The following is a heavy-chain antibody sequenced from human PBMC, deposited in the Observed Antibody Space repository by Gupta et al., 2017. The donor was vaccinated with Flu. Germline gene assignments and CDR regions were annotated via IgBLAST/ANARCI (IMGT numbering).Heavy chain of an antibody. Sequence: EVQVVETGGGLVEPGGSLRLSCTASGFTFSSYNMNWVRQAPGKGPEWVSFLDKSSTYIYYADSVRGRFTTSRDNAKNSLYLQMNGLRVEDTAVYYCARVRGYCSSSSCAMDGGGQGTTVGVSS. V-gene: IGHV3-21*01. J-gene: IGHJ6*01. CDR2: LDKSSTYI. D-gene: IGHD2-2*01. CDR1: GFTFSSYN. CDR3: ARVRGYCSSSSCAMDG.